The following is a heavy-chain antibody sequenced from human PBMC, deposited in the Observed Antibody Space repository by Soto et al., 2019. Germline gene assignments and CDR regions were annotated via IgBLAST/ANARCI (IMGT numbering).Heavy chain of an antibody. CDR2: IYYSGST. CDR3: ARDNANYYYYGMDV. Sequence: QVQLQESGPGLVKPSETLSLTCTVSGGSISSYYWSWIRQPPGKGLEWIGYIYYSGSTNYNPSLKSRVTISVDTSKNQFSLKLSSVTAADTAVYYCARDNANYYYYGMDVWGQGTTVTVSS. J-gene: IGHJ6*02. CDR1: GGSISSYY. V-gene: IGHV4-59*01.